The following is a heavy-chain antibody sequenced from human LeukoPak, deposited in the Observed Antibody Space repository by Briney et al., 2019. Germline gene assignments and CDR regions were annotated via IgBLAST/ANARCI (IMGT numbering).Heavy chain of an antibody. V-gene: IGHV3-23*01. CDR1: GFTFNNYA. Sequence: GGSLRLSCAASGFTFNNYAMNWVRQAPGKGLEWVSSISSSGVSTYYADSVKGRFTISRDNSKNTLYLQMNSLRAEDTAVYYCAKVPYLRRDDFDYWGQGTLVTVSS. CDR3: AKVPYLRRDDFDY. J-gene: IGHJ4*02. CDR2: ISSSGVST.